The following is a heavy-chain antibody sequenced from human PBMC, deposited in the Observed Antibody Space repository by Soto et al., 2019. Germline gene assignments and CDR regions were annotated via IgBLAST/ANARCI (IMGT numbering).Heavy chain of an antibody. CDR3: ARYPVASTYFDH. V-gene: IGHV1-18*01. Sequence: QVQLVQSGAEVKKPGASVKVSCKASGYTFTSYGISWVRQAPGQGLEWMGWINAYNGNTNYARKLQGRVTMTTDTSTSTADMALRSLTSDDTAVYYCARYPVASTYFDHWGQGALVTVSS. J-gene: IGHJ4*02. CDR2: INAYNGNT. CDR1: GYTFTSYG. D-gene: IGHD6-19*01.